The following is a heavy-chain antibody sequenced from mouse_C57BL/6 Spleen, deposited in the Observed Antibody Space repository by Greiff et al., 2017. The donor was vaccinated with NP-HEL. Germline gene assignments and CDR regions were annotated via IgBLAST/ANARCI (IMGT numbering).Heavy chain of an antibody. V-gene: IGHV1-26*01. Sequence: VQLQQSGPELVKPGASVKISCKASGYTFTDYYMNWVKQSHGKSLEWIGDINPNNGGTSYNQKFKGKATLTVDKSSSTAYMELRSLTSEDSAVYYCSIRWGFITTVYAMYYWGQGTSVTFSS. J-gene: IGHJ4*01. CDR1: GYTFTDYY. CDR2: INPNNGGT. CDR3: SIRWGFITTVYAMYY. D-gene: IGHD1-1*01.